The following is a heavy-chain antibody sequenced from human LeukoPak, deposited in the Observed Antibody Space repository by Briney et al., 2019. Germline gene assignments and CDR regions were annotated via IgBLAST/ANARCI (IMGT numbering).Heavy chain of an antibody. CDR3: ASRGGNYVDYYYMDV. J-gene: IGHJ6*03. D-gene: IGHD1-26*01. CDR1: GGTFSSYA. V-gene: IGHV1-69*05. CDR2: IIPIFGTA. Sequence: GASVKVSCKASGGTFSSYAISWVRQAPGQGLEWMGGIIPIFGTANYAQKFQGRATITTDESTSTAYMELSSLRSEDTAVYYCASRGGNYVDYYYMDVWGKGTTVTVSS.